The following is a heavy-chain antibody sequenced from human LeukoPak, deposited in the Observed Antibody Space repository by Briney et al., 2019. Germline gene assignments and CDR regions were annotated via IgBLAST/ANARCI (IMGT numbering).Heavy chain of an antibody. Sequence: SETLSLTCAVYGGSFSGYYWSWIRQPPGKGLEWIGYIYYSGSTNYNPSLKSRVTISVDTSKNQFSLKLSSVTAADTAVYYCASDYGGNFPDAFDIWGQGTMVTVSS. D-gene: IGHD4-23*01. V-gene: IGHV4-59*01. CDR3: ASDYGGNFPDAFDI. J-gene: IGHJ3*02. CDR2: IYYSGST. CDR1: GGSFSGYY.